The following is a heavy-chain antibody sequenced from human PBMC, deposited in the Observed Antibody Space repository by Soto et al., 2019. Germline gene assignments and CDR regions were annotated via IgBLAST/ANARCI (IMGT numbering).Heavy chain of an antibody. Sequence: SVKVSCKASGGTFSSYAISWVRQAPGQGLEWMGGIIPIFGTANYAQKFQGRVTITADESTSTAYMELSSLRSEDTAVYYCAGGGGGYYGSGSEYAFDIWGQGTMVTVSS. J-gene: IGHJ3*02. D-gene: IGHD3-10*01. CDR2: IIPIFGTA. V-gene: IGHV1-69*13. CDR3: AGGGGGYYGSGSEYAFDI. CDR1: GGTFSSYA.